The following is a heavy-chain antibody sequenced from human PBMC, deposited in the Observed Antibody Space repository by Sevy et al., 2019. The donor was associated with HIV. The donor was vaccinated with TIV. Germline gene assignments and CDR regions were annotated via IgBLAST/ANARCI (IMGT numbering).Heavy chain of an antibody. CDR3: ATGAGL. J-gene: IGHJ4*02. CDR1: GLTFSNYW. CDR2: IKEDGSEK. Sequence: GGSLRLSCVVSGLTFSNYWMTWVRQAPGKGLEWVANIKEDGSEKYYLFSVKDRFTISRDNAKNSLFLQMNSLRVDDTGVYDSATGAGLWGQGPLVTVSS. V-gene: IGHV3-7*01.